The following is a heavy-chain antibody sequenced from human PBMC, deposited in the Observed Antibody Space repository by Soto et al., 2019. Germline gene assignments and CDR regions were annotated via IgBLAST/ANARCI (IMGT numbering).Heavy chain of an antibody. Sequence: GWSLRLSCTASGFTVSSHYLTLVRQAPGKGLKWVSFLYPDGRAYHADSVKGRFTVSTDNSKNSVHLQMNNLRAEDSAVYYCARGLGREYRDNTGYFRLEHWGKGTLVTVSS. J-gene: IGHJ4*02. CDR1: GFTVSSHY. V-gene: IGHV3-53*01. CDR2: LYPDGRA. D-gene: IGHD3-22*01. CDR3: ARGLGREYRDNTGYFRLEH.